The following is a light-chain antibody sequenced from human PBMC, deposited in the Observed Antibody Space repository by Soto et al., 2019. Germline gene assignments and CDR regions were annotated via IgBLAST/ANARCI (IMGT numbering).Light chain of an antibody. Sequence: DIRMTQSPSSLSASVGDRVTIACRASQSIDTHLNWYQQHPGKAPNALIYEASKLQSGVPSRFSGSGSGTDVTLTISGLQPDDSATYYCQQTHSPPATFGQGTKGEIK. CDR1: QSIDTH. CDR3: QQTHSPPAT. V-gene: IGKV1-39*01. CDR2: EAS. J-gene: IGKJ1*01.